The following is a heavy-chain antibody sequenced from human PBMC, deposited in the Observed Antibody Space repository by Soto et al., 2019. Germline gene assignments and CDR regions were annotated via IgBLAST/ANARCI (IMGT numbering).Heavy chain of an antibody. D-gene: IGHD6-6*01. CDR2: IYPGDSDT. J-gene: IGHJ6*02. V-gene: IGHV5-51*01. Sequence: PGESLKISCKGSGYSFTIYWIGWVRQMPGKGLEWMGIIYPGDSDTRYSPSFQGQVTISADKSISTAYLQWSSLKASDTAMYYCARYEYRSSFPPYYYYGMDVWGQGTTVTVSS. CDR3: ARYEYRSSFPPYYYYGMDV. CDR1: GYSFTIYW.